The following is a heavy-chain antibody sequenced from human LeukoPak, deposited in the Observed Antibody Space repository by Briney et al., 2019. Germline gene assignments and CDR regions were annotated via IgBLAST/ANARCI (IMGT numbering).Heavy chain of an antibody. V-gene: IGHV3-21*01. J-gene: IGHJ2*01. CDR2: ISSSSSYI. CDR3: ARDRAAPTWYFDL. Sequence: GGSLRLSCAASGFTFSSYSMNWVRQAPGKGLEWVSSISSSSSYIYYADSVKGRFTISRDNAKNSLYLQMNSLRAEDTAVYYCARDRAAPTWYFDLWGRGTLVTVSS. CDR1: GFTFSSYS. D-gene: IGHD2-15*01.